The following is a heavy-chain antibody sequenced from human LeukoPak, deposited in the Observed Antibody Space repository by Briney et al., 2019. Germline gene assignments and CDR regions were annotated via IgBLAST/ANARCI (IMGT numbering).Heavy chain of an antibody. Sequence: SETLSLTCTTSVGSISNYHWSWLRQPAGKGLEWIGRIYSDGATNFNPSLKSRVSMSVDTSKNQISLKLSSVTAADTAVYYCARDRGSSGRADLWGQGTLVTVSS. J-gene: IGHJ5*02. CDR3: ARDRGSSGRADL. D-gene: IGHD6-19*01. CDR1: VGSISNYH. CDR2: IYSDGAT. V-gene: IGHV4-4*07.